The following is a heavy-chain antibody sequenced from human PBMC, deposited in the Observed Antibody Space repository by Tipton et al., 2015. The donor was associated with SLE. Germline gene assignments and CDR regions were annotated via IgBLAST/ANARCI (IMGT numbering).Heavy chain of an antibody. CDR3: AKNPNFYADY. D-gene: IGHD2/OR15-2a*01. Sequence: SLRLSCAASGFILSDYYMSWIRQAPGKGLEWVSHISSSGSTIYYADSVKGRFTISRDNAKNSLYLQMNSLKADGSAVYYCAKNPNFYADYWGQGTLVTVSS. CDR1: GFILSDYY. V-gene: IGHV3-11*01. CDR2: ISSSGSTI. J-gene: IGHJ4*02.